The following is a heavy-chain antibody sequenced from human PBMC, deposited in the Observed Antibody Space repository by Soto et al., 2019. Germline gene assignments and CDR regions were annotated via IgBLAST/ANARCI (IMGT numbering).Heavy chain of an antibody. V-gene: IGHV3-23*01. CDR2: ISGSGGST. Sequence: EVQLLESGGGLVQPGGSLRLSCVASVFTLSSYAMTWVRQAPGKGLEWVSVISGSGGSTYYADSVKGRFTISRDNSKNMLYMKMNSLRAEHTAVYYCAKDPLMVRGVRSLDPWGQGTLVTVSS. J-gene: IGHJ5*02. CDR3: AKDPLMVRGVRSLDP. CDR1: VFTLSSYA. D-gene: IGHD3-10*01.